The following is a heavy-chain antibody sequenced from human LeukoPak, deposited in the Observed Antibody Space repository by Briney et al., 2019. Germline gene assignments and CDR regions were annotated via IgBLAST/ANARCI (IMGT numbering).Heavy chain of an antibody. CDR1: GFNVNNAW. D-gene: IGHD2-21*01. CDR2: IRSKIDGGST. Sequence: GGSLRLSCAASGFNVNNAWMSWVRQAPGKGLEWVGRIRSKIDGGSTDYAAPVKGRFTISRDDSKNTLYLQINSLKIEDTAMYYCYTSITDYWGQGTLVTVSS. CDR3: YTSITDY. V-gene: IGHV3-15*07. J-gene: IGHJ4*02.